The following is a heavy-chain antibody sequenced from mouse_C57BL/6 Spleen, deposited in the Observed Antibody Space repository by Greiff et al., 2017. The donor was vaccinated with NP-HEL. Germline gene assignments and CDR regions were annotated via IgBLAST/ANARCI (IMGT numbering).Heavy chain of an antibody. J-gene: IGHJ2*01. Sequence: EVKLVESGGGLVKPGGSLELSCAASGFTFSSYAMSWVRQTPEKRLEWVATISDGGSYTYYPDNVKGRFTISRDNAKNNLYLQMSHLKSEDTAMYYCARGGLRRFDYWGQGTTLTVSS. CDR3: ARGGLRRFDY. V-gene: IGHV5-4*03. CDR1: GFTFSSYA. CDR2: ISDGGSYT. D-gene: IGHD2-4*01.